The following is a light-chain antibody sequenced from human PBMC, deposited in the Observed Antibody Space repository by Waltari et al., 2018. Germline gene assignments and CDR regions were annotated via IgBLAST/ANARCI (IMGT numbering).Light chain of an antibody. J-gene: IGLJ3*02. V-gene: IGLV6-57*03. CDR1: SGSVTGNS. CDR3: QSYDNNIWL. CDR2: DNN. Sequence: NFMLTQSHSVSESPGRTVTISCTRSSGSVTGNSMQWYQQRPGSAPTPVIYDNNQRPSGVPDRFSGAIDRSSNSASLTSSGLKTEDEADYYCQSYDNNIWLFGGGTKVTVL.